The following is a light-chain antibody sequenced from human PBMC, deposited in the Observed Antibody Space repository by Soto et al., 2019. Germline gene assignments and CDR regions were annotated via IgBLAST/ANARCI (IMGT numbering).Light chain of an antibody. CDR1: QSVSSFY. CDR3: QQYGSSRWT. J-gene: IGKJ1*01. CDR2: GAS. V-gene: IGKV3-20*01. Sequence: EIVLTQSPGTLSLSPGERATLSCRACQSVSSFYLAWYQQKPGQAPRLLIYGASSRATGIPDRFSGSGSGTDFTLTISRLEPEDFAVYYCQQYGSSRWTFGQGTKV.